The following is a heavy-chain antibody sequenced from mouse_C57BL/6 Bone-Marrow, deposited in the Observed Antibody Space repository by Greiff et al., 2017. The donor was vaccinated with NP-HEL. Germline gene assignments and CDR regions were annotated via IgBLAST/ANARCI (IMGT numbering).Heavy chain of an antibody. CDR3: ARCRDYYGSSSYWYFDV. CDR1: GYTFTDHT. D-gene: IGHD1-1*01. J-gene: IGHJ1*03. V-gene: IGHV1-78*01. Sequence: QVQLQQSDAELVKPGASVKISCKVSGYTFTDHTIHWMKQRPEQGLAWIGYIYPRDGSTKYNEKFKGKATLTADKSSSTAYMQLNSLTSEDSAVYFCARCRDYYGSSSYWYFDVWGTGTTVTVSS. CDR2: IYPRDGST.